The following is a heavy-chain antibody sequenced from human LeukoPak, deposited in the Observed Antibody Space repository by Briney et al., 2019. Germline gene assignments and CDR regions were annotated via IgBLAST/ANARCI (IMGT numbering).Heavy chain of an antibody. V-gene: IGHV1-69*02. CDR3: ASIDYGAYYFDY. CDR2: IIPILGIA. CDR1: GGTFSSYT. J-gene: IGHJ4*02. D-gene: IGHD4-17*01. Sequence: GASVKVSCKASGGTFSSYTISWVRQAPGQGLEWMGRIIPILGIANYAQKLQGRVTITADKSTSTAYMELSSLRSEDTAVYYCASIDYGAYYFDYWGQGTLVTVSS.